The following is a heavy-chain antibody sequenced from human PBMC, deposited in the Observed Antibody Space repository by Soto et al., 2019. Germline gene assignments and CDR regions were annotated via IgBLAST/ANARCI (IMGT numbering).Heavy chain of an antibody. Sequence: SETLSLTCTVSGGSISSGGYYWSWIRQHPGKGLEWIGYIYYSGSTYYNPSLKSRVTISVDTSKNQFSLKLTSVTAADTAVYYCARGYCSGGSCYYNWFDPWGQGTLVTVSS. J-gene: IGHJ5*02. D-gene: IGHD2-15*01. V-gene: IGHV4-31*03. CDR2: IYYSGST. CDR3: ARGYCSGGSCYYNWFDP. CDR1: GGSISSGGYY.